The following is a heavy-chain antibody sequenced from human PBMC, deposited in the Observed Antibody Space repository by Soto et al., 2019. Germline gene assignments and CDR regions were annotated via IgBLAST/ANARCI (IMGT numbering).Heavy chain of an antibody. CDR1: GYTFTSYD. V-gene: IGHV1-8*01. CDR3: AREYYDYIWGSYRPYNWFDP. D-gene: IGHD3-16*02. Sequence: PVKGSCKASGYTFTSYDINWVRKATGQGLEWMGWMNPNSGNTGYAQKFQGRVTMTRNTSISTAYMELSSLRSEDTAVYYCAREYYDYIWGSYRPYNWFDPWGQGTLVTVSS. J-gene: IGHJ5*02. CDR2: MNPNSGNT.